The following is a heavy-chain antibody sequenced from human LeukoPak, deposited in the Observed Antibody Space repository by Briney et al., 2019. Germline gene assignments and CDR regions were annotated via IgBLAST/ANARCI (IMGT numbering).Heavy chain of an antibody. CDR2: ISDGGGST. V-gene: IGHV3-23*01. CDR3: AKDRPGYNSYYLEN. Sequence: GGSLRLSCAATRFTYPNYPTSWVGQAPGKGLEWVSGISDGGGSTHYADSVKGRFTISRDNSKNTLYLQMNSLRAEDTAIYYCAKDRPGYNSYYLENWGQGTMVTVSS. J-gene: IGHJ4*02. D-gene: IGHD1-1*01. CDR1: RFTYPNYP.